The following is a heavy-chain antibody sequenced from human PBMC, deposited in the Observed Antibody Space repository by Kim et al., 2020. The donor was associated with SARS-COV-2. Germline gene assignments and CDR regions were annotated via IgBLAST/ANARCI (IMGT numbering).Heavy chain of an antibody. D-gene: IGHD4-17*01. V-gene: IGHV5-51*01. CDR2: IYPGDSDT. CDR3: ARRRSTVTTRGWFDP. J-gene: IGHJ5*02. Sequence: GESLKISCKGSGYSFTSYWIGWVRQMPGKGLEWMGIIYPGDSDTRYSPSFQGQVTISADKSISTAYLQWSSLKASDTAMYYCARRRSTVTTRGWFDPWGQGTLVTVSS. CDR1: GYSFTSYW.